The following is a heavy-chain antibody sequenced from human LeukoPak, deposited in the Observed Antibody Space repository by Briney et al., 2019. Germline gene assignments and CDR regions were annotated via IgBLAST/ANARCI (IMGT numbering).Heavy chain of an antibody. CDR1: GYTFTGYY. J-gene: IGHJ6*04. D-gene: IGHD6-6*01. CDR3: ARDLIIAARPDYYYGMDV. Sequence: ASVKVSCKASGYTFTGYYMHWVRQAPGQGLERMGWINPNSGGTNYAQKFQGRVTMTRDTSISTAYMELSRLRSDDTAVYYCARDLIIAARPDYYYGMDVWGQRDHGHRLL. V-gene: IGHV1-2*02. CDR2: INPNSGGT.